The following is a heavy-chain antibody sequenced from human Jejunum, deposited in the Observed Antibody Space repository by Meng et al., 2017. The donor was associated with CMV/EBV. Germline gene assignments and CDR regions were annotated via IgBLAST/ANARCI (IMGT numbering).Heavy chain of an antibody. CDR1: TFSGSA. Sequence: TFSGSAVHWVRQASGKGLEWVGRIRGKAHSYATAYTASVKGRFTISRDDSKNTAYLEMNSLKTEDTAVYYCTRADSSNYGTLFGYWGQGTLVTVSS. CDR3: TRADSSNYGTLFGY. D-gene: IGHD4-11*01. J-gene: IGHJ4*02. V-gene: IGHV3-73*01. CDR2: IRGKAHSYAT.